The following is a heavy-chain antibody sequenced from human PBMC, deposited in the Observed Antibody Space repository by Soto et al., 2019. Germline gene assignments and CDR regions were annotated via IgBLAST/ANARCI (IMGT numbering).Heavy chain of an antibody. V-gene: IGHV1-2*02. CDR1: GNVFTGYY. CDR3: ARGGSTAWQYYYGMDV. J-gene: IGHJ6*02. Sequence: ASVKVSFKASGNVFTGYYIHWVRQAPGRGLEWVGWVSPDSGITSYAQNLQGRVTVTRDTSINTAYMELSRLRSDDTAVYYCARGGSTAWQYYYGMDVWGQGTTVTVSS. D-gene: IGHD6-19*01. CDR2: VSPDSGIT.